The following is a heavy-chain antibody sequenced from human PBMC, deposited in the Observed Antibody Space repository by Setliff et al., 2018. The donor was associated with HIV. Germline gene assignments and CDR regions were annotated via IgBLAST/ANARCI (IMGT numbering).Heavy chain of an antibody. J-gene: IGHJ4*02. V-gene: IGHV4-59*12. CDR3: ARGGFKWSGSYADY. Sequence: PSETLSLTCTVSGGSISTYYWSWIRQPPGKGLEWIGSIYFTGSSDNNPSLKSRVTISVDTAKNQFSLNLTSVTAADTAVYYCARGGFKWSGSYADYWGQGTLVTVSS. D-gene: IGHD1-26*01. CDR2: IYFTGSS. CDR1: GGSISTYY.